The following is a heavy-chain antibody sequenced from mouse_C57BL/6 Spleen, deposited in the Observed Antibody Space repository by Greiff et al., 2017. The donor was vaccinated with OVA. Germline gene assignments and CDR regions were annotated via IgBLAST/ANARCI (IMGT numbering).Heavy chain of an antibody. J-gene: IGHJ4*01. Sequence: VQLKQSGPELVKPGASVKISCKASGYSFTGYYMNWVKQSPEKSLEWIGEINPSTGGTTYNQKFKAKATLTVDKSSSTAYMQLKSLTSEDSAVYYCARELRPYYYAMDYWGQGTSVTVSS. V-gene: IGHV1-42*01. CDR2: INPSTGGT. D-gene: IGHD3-2*02. CDR3: ARELRPYYYAMDY. CDR1: GYSFTGYY.